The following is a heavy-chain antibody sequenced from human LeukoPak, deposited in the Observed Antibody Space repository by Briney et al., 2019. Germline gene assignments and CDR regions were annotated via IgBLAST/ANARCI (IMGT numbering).Heavy chain of an antibody. CDR2: IYSSVST. V-gene: IGHV4-4*09. Sequence: PSGTLSLTSTVSGDSINDHYWSWIRQPPGEGLEWIAYIYSSVSTNYNPSPKSRVTISIDTSKSQFSLKLTSVTAADAGVYYCARQRCSGGSCYRVDQLYYMDVWGKGTTVTVPS. CDR1: GDSINDHY. D-gene: IGHD2-15*01. CDR3: ARQRCSGGSCYRVDQLYYMDV. J-gene: IGHJ6*03.